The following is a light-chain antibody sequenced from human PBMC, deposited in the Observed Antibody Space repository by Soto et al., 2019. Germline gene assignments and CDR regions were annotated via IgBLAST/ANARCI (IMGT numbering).Light chain of an antibody. CDR2: DAS. Sequence: EIVLTQSPATLSLSPGERATLSCRASQSVSSYLAWYQQKPGQAPRLLIYDASNRATGIPARFSGSGSGTDFTLTISSLVPEDFAVYYCQQRSNWPPRYTFGQGTKVDIK. V-gene: IGKV3-11*01. CDR3: QQRSNWPPRYT. J-gene: IGKJ2*01. CDR1: QSVSSY.